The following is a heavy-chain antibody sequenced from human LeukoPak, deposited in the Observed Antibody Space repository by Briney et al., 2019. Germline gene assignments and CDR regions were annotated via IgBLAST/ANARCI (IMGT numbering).Heavy chain of an antibody. CDR1: GFTFNRFY. Sequence: GRSLRLSSSASGFTFNRFYLHWVRQAPGKGLEFVSHISSNGATTYYADSVKGRFTISRDNSKNTLYLQMSSLRADDTAVYYCVKDRSIAAPNNDFFDSWGQGALVTVSS. D-gene: IGHD6-6*01. CDR3: VKDRSIAAPNNDFFDS. CDR2: ISSNGATT. V-gene: IGHV3-64D*06. J-gene: IGHJ4*02.